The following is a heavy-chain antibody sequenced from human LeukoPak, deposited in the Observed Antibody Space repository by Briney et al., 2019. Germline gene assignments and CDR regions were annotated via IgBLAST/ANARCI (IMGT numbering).Heavy chain of an antibody. CDR3: ARGLPFGELYFDS. J-gene: IGHJ4*02. CDR1: GASLRRGGHS. D-gene: IGHD3-10*01. V-gene: IGHV4-30-2*01. Sequence: SQTLSLTCAVSGASLRRGGHSWNWIRQPPGKGLEWIGYIFHTEGTYYNPSLRGRVTILLDKSKNQFSLTLHSMTAADTAVYFCARGLPFGELYFDSWGQGILVTVSS. CDR2: IFHTEGT.